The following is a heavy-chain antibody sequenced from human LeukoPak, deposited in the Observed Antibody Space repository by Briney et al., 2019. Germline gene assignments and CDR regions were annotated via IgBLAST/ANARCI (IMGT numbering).Heavy chain of an antibody. CDR1: GGSISSGGYY. D-gene: IGHD4-23*01. CDR2: IYYSGST. Sequence: SETLSLTCTVSGGSISSGGYYWSWIRQHPGKGLEWIGYIYYSGSTYYNPSLKSRVTISVDTSKNQFSLKLSSVTAADTAVYYCARDSVAHYGGFDYWGQGTLVTVSS. CDR3: ARDSVAHYGGFDY. V-gene: IGHV4-31*03. J-gene: IGHJ4*02.